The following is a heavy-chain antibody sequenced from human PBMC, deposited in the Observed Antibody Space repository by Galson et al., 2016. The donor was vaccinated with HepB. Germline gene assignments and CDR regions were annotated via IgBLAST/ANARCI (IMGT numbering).Heavy chain of an antibody. CDR2: IWYDGSNK. J-gene: IGHJ1*01. CDR1: GFTFSSYG. D-gene: IGHD1-26*01. V-gene: IGHV3-33*01. Sequence: SLRLSCAASGFTFSSYGMYWVRQAPGKGLEWVAVIWYDGSNKYYADSVKGRFTISRDNSKNTLYLQMNSLRVEDKAVYYCARGGGATSLRNMFTRGLAAHVQHWGQGTLVTVSS. CDR3: ARGGGATSLRNMFTRGLAAHVQH.